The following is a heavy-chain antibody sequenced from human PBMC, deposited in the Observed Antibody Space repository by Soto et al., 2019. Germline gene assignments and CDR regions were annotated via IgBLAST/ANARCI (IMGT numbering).Heavy chain of an antibody. D-gene: IGHD2-2*01. CDR3: AKDYCSSTSCYEDYDFWSGFVR. J-gene: IGHJ4*02. CDR2: ISWNSGSI. V-gene: IGHV3-9*01. Sequence: EVQLVESGGGLVQPGRSLRLSCAASGFTFDDYAMHWVRQAPGKGLEGVSGISWNSGSIGYADSVKGRFTISRDNAKNSLYLQMNSLRAEDTALYYCAKDYCSSTSCYEDYDFWSGFVRWGQGTLVTVSS. CDR1: GFTFDDYA.